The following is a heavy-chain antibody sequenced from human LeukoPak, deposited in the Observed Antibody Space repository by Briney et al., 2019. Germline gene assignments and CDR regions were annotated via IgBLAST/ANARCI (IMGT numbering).Heavy chain of an antibody. D-gene: IGHD2-21*01. CDR1: GGSINSSSYY. CDR3: ARGRIAYYYYYMDV. V-gene: IGHV4-39*07. J-gene: IGHJ6*03. CDR2: IYYSGST. Sequence: SETLSLTCTVSGGSINSSSYYWGRIRQPPGKGLEWTGSIYYSGSTYYNPSLESRVTISVDTSKPQLYLKLSSVTAADTAVYYCARGRIAYYYYYMDVWGKGTTVTISS.